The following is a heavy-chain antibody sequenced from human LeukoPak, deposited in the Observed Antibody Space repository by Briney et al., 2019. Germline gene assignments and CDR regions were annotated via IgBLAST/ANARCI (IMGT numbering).Heavy chain of an antibody. J-gene: IGHJ3*02. V-gene: IGHV3-7*01. CDR2: IKQDGSEK. D-gene: IGHD6-6*01. CDR1: GFTFSSYW. Sequence: GGSLRLSCAASGFTFSSYWMSWVRQAPGKGLEWVANIKQDGSEKYYVDSVKGRFTISRDNAKNSLHLQMNSLRAEDTAVYYCAKGSSRPPNAFDIWGQGTLVTVSS. CDR3: AKGSSRPPNAFDI.